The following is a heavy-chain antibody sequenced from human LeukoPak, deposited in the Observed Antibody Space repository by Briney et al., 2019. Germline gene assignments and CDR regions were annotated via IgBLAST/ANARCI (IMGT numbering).Heavy chain of an antibody. CDR3: ARSYGDYFGRPIDY. V-gene: IGHV4-4*02. J-gene: IGHJ4*02. D-gene: IGHD4-17*01. CDR1: GDSINSLDL. Sequence: SETLSLTCTVSGDSINSLDLWSWVRQPPGKGLEWIGEIYHSGSTNYNPSLKSRVTISVDKSKNQFSLKLSSVTAADTAVYYCARSYGDYFGRPIDYWGQGTLVTVSS. CDR2: IYHSGST.